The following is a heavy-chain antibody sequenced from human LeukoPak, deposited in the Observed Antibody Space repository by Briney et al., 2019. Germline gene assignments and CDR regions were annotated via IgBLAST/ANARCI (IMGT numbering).Heavy chain of an antibody. D-gene: IGHD1-14*01. CDR1: GFTFSSYA. Sequence: GGSLRLSCAGSGFTFSSYAMSWVRQAPGKGLEWVSATDGSGGSAYYADSVRGRSTTSRDNSKNTLYLQMNSLRVEDTAVYYCAKDRPHPSAEPTNFDYWGQGTLVTVSS. CDR2: TDGSGGSA. CDR3: AKDRPHPSAEPTNFDY. J-gene: IGHJ4*02. V-gene: IGHV3-23*01.